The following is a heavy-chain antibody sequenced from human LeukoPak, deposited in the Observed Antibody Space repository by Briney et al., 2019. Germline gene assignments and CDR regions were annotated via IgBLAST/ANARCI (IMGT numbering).Heavy chain of an antibody. CDR1: GFTFSIYG. J-gene: IGHJ3*02. Sequence: PGRSLRLSCAADGFTFSIYGMHWVRQAPGKGLEWVAVIWYDGSNKYYADSVKGRFTISRDNSKNTLYLQVNSLRAEDTAVYYCARDTPNYYDSSGYNDAFDIWGQGTMVTVSS. CDR3: ARDTPNYYDSSGYNDAFDI. D-gene: IGHD3-22*01. CDR2: IWYDGSNK. V-gene: IGHV3-33*01.